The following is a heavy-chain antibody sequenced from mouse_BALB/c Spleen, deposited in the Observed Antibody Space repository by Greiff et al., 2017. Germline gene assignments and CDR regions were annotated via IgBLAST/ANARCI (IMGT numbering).Heavy chain of an antibody. CDR1: GYTFTSYW. J-gene: IGHJ2*01. V-gene: IGHV1S81*02. Sequence: QVQLQQPGAELVKPGASVKLSCKASGYTFTSYWMHWVKQRPGQGLEWIGEINPSNGRTNYNEKFTSKATLTVDKSSSTAYMQLSSLTSEDSAVYYCARWGDYFDYWGQGTTLTVSS. CDR3: ARWGDYFDY. CDR2: INPSNGRT.